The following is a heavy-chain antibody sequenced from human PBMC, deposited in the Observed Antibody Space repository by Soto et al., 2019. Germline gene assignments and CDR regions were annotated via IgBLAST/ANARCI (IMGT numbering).Heavy chain of an antibody. D-gene: IGHD2-15*01. Sequence: EVQLLESGGGLVQPGGSLRLSCAASGFTFSSYAMSWVRQAPGKGLEWVSAISGSGGSTYYADSVKGRFTISRDNSKNPLSRQRNGLGAKNRALYSGAGCSGGRWNNTCGMAVGAQGPTSTFSS. V-gene: IGHV3-23*01. CDR3: AGCSGGRWNNTCGMAV. J-gene: IGHJ6*02. CDR1: GFTFSSYA. CDR2: ISGSGGST.